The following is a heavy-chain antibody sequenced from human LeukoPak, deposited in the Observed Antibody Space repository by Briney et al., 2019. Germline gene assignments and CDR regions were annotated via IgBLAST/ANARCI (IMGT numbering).Heavy chain of an antibody. Sequence: GRSLRLSCAASGFTFSSYGMHWVRQAPGKGLERGAVISYDGSNKYYADSVKGRFTISRDNSKNTLYLQMNSLRAEDTAVYYCAKDQITLTHGEYGMDVWRQGTTVTVSS. CDR3: AKDQITLTHGEYGMDV. CDR1: GFTFSSYG. D-gene: IGHD3-10*01. J-gene: IGHJ6*02. V-gene: IGHV3-30*18. CDR2: ISYDGSNK.